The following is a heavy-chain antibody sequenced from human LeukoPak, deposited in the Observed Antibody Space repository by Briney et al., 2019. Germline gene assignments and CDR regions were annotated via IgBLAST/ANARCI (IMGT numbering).Heavy chain of an antibody. J-gene: IGHJ3*02. Sequence: GESLKISCKTSGYSFTHYWIAWVRQMPGKGPEWMGIIYPGDSTTRYSPSFQGQVTISADKSITTAYLQWSSLKASDTAMFYCARRAGNSGYFSDAFDIWGQGTMVTVSS. V-gene: IGHV5-51*01. CDR2: IYPGDSTT. CDR3: ARRAGNSGYFSDAFDI. D-gene: IGHD3-22*01. CDR1: GYSFTHYW.